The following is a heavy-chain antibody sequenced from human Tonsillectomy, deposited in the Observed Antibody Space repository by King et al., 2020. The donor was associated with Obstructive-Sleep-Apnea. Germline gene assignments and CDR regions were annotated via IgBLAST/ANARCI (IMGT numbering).Heavy chain of an antibody. CDR3: ARDRDGYNYFDY. D-gene: IGHD5-24*01. CDR1: GYTFTGYY. J-gene: IGHJ4*02. V-gene: IGHV1-2*02. Sequence: VQLVESGAEVKKPGASVKVSCKASGYTFTGYYMHWVRQAPGQGLEWMGWINPNSGGTNYAQKVQGRVTMTRDTSINTAYMELSRLRSDDTAVYYCARDRDGYNYFDYWGQGTLVTVSS. CDR2: INPNSGGT.